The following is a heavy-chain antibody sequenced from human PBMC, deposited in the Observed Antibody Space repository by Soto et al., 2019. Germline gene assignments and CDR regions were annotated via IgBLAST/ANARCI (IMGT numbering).Heavy chain of an antibody. J-gene: IGHJ5*02. D-gene: IGHD6-6*01. V-gene: IGHV1-24*01. CDR2: FDPEDGET. CDR1: GYTLTELS. Sequence: GASVKVSCKVSGYTLTELSMHWVRQAPGKGLEWMGGFDPEDGETIYAQKFQGRVTMTEDTSTDTAYMELSSLRSEDTAVYYCAPHYPQYSSSRGVGWFDPWGQGTLVTVSS. CDR3: APHYPQYSSSRGVGWFDP.